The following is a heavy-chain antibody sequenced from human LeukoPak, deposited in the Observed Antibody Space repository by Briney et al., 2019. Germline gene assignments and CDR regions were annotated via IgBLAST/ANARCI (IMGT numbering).Heavy chain of an antibody. CDR2: IKEDATEK. J-gene: IGHJ4*02. D-gene: IGHD5-12*01. V-gene: IGHV3-7*01. CDR1: GVIFSSHW. Sequence: GGSLRLSCAASGVIFSSHWMSWVRQAPGKGLEWGANIKEDATEKFYLDSVKGRFSISRDNAKNSLHLQMNSLRAEDTAVYYCVRDTSGPDYWGQGTLVTVSS. CDR3: VRDTSGPDY.